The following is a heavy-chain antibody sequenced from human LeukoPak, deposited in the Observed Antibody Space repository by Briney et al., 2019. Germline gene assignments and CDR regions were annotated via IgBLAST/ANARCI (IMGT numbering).Heavy chain of an antibody. J-gene: IGHJ6*03. CDR3: ARHSGDGSGRYYYYYMDV. CDR2: IYYSGST. V-gene: IGHV4-39*01. CDR1: GGSISSSSYY. D-gene: IGHD3-10*01. Sequence: PSETLSLTCTVSGGSISSSSYYWGWIRQPPGKGLEWIGSIYYSGSTYYNPSLKSRVTISVDTSKNQFSLKLSSVTAADTAVYYCARHSGDGSGRYYYYYMDVWGKGTTVTISS.